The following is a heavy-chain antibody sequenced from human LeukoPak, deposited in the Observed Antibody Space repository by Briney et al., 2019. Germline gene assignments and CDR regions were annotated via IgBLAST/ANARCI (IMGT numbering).Heavy chain of an antibody. V-gene: IGHV4-34*01. Sequence: SETLSITCAVYGGSFSGYYWSWIRQPPGKGLEWIGEINYSGSTNYNPSLKSRVTISVDTSKNQFFLKLSSVTAADTAVYYCARGFSSGSTYYFDYWGQGTLVTVSS. CDR1: GGSFSGYY. CDR3: ARGFSSGSTYYFDY. J-gene: IGHJ4*02. D-gene: IGHD3-10*01. CDR2: INYSGST.